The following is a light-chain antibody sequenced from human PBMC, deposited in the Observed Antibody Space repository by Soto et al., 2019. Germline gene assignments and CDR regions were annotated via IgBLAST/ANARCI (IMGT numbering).Light chain of an antibody. CDR3: CSYAGSSTNVV. Sequence: QSALTQPASVSGSPGQSITISYTGTSSDVGSYNLVSWYQQHPGKAPKLMIYEGSKRPSGVSNRFSGSKSGNTASLTISGLQAEDEADYYCCSYAGSSTNVVFGGGNQLTVL. CDR1: SSDVGSYNL. J-gene: IGLJ2*01. CDR2: EGS. V-gene: IGLV2-23*01.